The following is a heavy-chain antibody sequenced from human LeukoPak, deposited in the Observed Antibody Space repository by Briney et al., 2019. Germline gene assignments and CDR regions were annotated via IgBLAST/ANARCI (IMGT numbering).Heavy chain of an antibody. CDR3: ARAPLYSGYDRNWFDP. CDR2: ISAYNGNT. D-gene: IGHD5-12*01. CDR1: GYTFTSYG. J-gene: IGHJ5*02. Sequence: GASVKVSCKASGYTFTSYGISWVRQAPGQGLEWMGWISAYNGNTNYAQKLQGRVTMTTDTSTSTAYMELRSLRSDDTAVYYCARAPLYSGYDRNWFDPWGQGTLVTVSS. V-gene: IGHV1-18*01.